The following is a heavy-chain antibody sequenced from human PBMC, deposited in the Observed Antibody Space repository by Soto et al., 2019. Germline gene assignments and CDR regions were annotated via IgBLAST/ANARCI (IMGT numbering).Heavy chain of an antibody. J-gene: IGHJ4*02. CDR2: ISSSSSYI. V-gene: IGHV3-21*01. D-gene: IGHD3-16*01. CDR1: GFTFSSYG. Sequence: EVQLVESGGGVVKPGGSLRLSCAASGFTFSSYGMNWVRQAPGKGLEWVSSISSSSSYIYYADSVKGRFTISRDKAKNSLYLQMNSLRAEDTAVYFCPGINDYIWGTDYWGQGTLVTVSS. CDR3: PGINDYIWGTDY.